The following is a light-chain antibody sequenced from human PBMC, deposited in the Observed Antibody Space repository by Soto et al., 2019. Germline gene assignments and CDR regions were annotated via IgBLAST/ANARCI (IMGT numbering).Light chain of an antibody. V-gene: IGKV3D-15*01. CDR1: RSISRN. CDR3: QQYNDWPAIT. J-gene: IGKJ5*01. Sequence: EIVMTQSPATVSASLGERVTLSCRASRSISRNLAWYQQSRGQAPRLLVYGASTRATGTPDRFSGGGSGTEFTLTIISLQSEDFAVYYCQQYNDWPAITFGQGTRLEIK. CDR2: GAS.